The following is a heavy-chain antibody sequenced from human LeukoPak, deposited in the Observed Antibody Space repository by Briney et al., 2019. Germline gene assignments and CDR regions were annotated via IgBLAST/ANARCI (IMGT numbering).Heavy chain of an antibody. J-gene: IGHJ6*02. CDR3: AKEARNYYYGMDA. CDR2: IRYDGSNK. Sequence: GGSLRLSCAASGFTFSSYGMHWVRQVPGKGLEWVAFIRYDGSNKYYADSVKGRFTISRDNSKNTPYLQMNSLRAEDTAVYYCAKEARNYYYGMDAWGQGTTVTVSS. CDR1: GFTFSSYG. V-gene: IGHV3-30*02.